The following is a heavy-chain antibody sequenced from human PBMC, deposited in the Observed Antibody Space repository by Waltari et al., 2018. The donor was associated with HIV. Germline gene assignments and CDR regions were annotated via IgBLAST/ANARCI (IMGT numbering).Heavy chain of an antibody. D-gene: IGHD3-3*01. CDR3: VVSEKRTIFGVVNGY. V-gene: IGHV4-39*07. J-gene: IGHJ4*02. Sequence: QLQLQESGPGLVKPSETLSLTCTVSGGSISSSSYYWGWIRQPPGKGLEWIGSIYYSGSTYYNPSLKSRVTISVDTSKNQFSLKLSSVTAADTAVYYCVVSEKRTIFGVVNGYWGQGTLVTVSS. CDR1: GGSISSSSYY. CDR2: IYYSGST.